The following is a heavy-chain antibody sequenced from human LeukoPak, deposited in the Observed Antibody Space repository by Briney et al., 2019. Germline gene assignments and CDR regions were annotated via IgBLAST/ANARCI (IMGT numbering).Heavy chain of an antibody. J-gene: IGHJ4*02. Sequence: SETLSLTCTVPGGSISSSSYYWGWIRQPPGKGLEWIGSIYYSGSTYYNPSLKSRVTISVDTSKNQFSLKLSSVTAADTAVYYCSRASGSYSDYFDYWGQGTLVTVSS. D-gene: IGHD1-26*01. V-gene: IGHV4-39*01. CDR1: GGSISSSSYY. CDR3: SRASGSYSDYFDY. CDR2: IYYSGST.